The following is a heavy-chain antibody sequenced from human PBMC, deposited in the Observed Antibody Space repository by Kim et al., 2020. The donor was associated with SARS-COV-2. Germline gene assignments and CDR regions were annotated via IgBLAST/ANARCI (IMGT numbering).Heavy chain of an antibody. CDR1: GFTFSSYG. D-gene: IGHD5-18*01. CDR3: ARVGYSYGSFYYFDY. CDR2: IWYDGSNK. Sequence: GGSLRLSCAASGFTFSSYGMHWVRQAPGKGLEWVAVIWYDGSNKYYADSVKGRFTISRDNSKNTLYLQMNSLRAEDTAVYYCARVGYSYGSFYYFDYWGQGTLVTVSS. J-gene: IGHJ4*02. V-gene: IGHV3-33*01.